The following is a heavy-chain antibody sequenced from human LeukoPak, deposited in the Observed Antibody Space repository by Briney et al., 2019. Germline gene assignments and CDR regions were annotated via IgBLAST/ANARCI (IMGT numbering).Heavy chain of an antibody. CDR2: INPNSGGT. CDR3: ARELKSRGFWRRAIGAFDI. Sequence: ASVKVSCKASGYTFTGYYMHWVRQAPGQGLGWMGWINPNSGGTNYAQKFQGRVTMTRDTSISTAYMELSRLRSDDTAVYYCARELKSRGFWRRAIGAFDIWGQGTMVTVSS. CDR1: GYTFTGYY. D-gene: IGHD3-3*01. J-gene: IGHJ3*02. V-gene: IGHV1-2*02.